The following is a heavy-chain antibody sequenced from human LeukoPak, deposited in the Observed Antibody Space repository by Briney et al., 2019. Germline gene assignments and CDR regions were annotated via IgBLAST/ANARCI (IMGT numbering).Heavy chain of an antibody. CDR2: INGDGSST. Sequence: RESLRVSCAASGFTLSIYWMHWVRQAPEKGLGWVSRINGDGSSTRYADSVKGRFTISRDNATNTLYLEMNSPRAEDTAVYYCVRDQGGATDLRFDYWGQGTLVTVSS. D-gene: IGHD1-26*01. J-gene: IGHJ4*02. V-gene: IGHV3-74*01. CDR1: GFTLSIYW. CDR3: VRDQGGATDLRFDY.